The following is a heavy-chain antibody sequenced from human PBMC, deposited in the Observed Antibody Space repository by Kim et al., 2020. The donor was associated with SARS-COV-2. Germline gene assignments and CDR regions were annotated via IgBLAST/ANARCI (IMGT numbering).Heavy chain of an antibody. CDR1: GFTSSSYW. J-gene: IGHJ4*02. CDR2: INSDGSST. CDR3: ARETLEEQLVSDY. Sequence: GGSLRLSCAASGFTSSSYWMHWVRQAPGKGLVWVSRINSDGSSTSYADSVKGRFTISRDNAKNTLYLQMNGLRAEDTAVYYCARETLEEQLVSDYWGQGTLVTVSS. V-gene: IGHV3-74*01. D-gene: IGHD6-6*01.